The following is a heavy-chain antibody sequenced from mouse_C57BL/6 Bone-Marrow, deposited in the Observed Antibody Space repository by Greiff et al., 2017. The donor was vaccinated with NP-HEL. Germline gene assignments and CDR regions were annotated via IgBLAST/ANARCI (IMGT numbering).Heavy chain of an antibody. CDR1: GYTFTSYW. D-gene: IGHD1-1*01. J-gene: IGHJ2*01. Sequence: QVQLQQPGAELVKPGASVKMSCKASGYTFTSYWITWVKQRPGQGLEWIGDIYPGSGSTNYNEKLKSKATLTVDTSSSTAYMQLSSLTSEDSAVDYCARSDGSRDYFDYWGQGTTLTVSS. CDR2: IYPGSGST. CDR3: ARSDGSRDYFDY. V-gene: IGHV1-55*01.